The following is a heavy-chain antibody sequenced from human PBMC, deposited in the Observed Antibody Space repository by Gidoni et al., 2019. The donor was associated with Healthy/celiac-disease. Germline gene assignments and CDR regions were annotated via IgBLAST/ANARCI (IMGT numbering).Heavy chain of an antibody. CDR3: AREDT. J-gene: IGHJ5*02. Sequence: QVQLQESGPGLVKPSEPLSLPCTVSGGSISSYYWRWIRQPPGKGLEWIGYIYYSGSTNYTSSLKSRVTISVDTSKNQFSLKLSSVTAADTAVYYCAREDTWGQGTLVTVSS. V-gene: IGHV4-59*01. CDR2: IYYSGST. CDR1: GGSISSYY.